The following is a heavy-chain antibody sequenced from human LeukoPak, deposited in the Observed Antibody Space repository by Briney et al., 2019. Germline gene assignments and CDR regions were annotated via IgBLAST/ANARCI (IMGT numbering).Heavy chain of an antibody. D-gene: IGHD3-16*01. CDR2: IYTSGST. V-gene: IGHV4-61*02. J-gene: IGHJ4*02. CDR1: GGSISSGSYY. CDR3: ARVRRLFGEIDY. Sequence: SETLSLTCTVSGGSISSGSYYWSWIRQPAGKGLEWIGRIYTSGSTNYNPSLKSRVTISVDTSKNQFSLKLSSVTAADTAVYYCARVRRLFGEIDYWGQGTLVTVSS.